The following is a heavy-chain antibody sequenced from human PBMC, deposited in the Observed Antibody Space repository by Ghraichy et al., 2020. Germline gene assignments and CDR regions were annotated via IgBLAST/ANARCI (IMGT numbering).Heavy chain of an antibody. D-gene: IGHD3-10*01. CDR3: ARVSSRDRVLWFWEVDGTDY. CDR2: INPSGGNT. Sequence: ASVKVSCKASGYTFTSYDMHWVRQAPGQGLEWMGIINPSGGNTSYAQKFQGRVTMTRDTSTSTVYMELSSLRSEDTAVYYCARVSSRDRVLWFWEVDGTDYWGQGSLVTVSS. CDR1: GYTFTSYD. J-gene: IGHJ4*02. V-gene: IGHV1-46*01.